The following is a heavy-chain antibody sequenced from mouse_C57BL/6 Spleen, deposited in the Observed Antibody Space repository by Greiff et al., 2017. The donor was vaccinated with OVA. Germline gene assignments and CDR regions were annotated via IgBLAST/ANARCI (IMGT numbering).Heavy chain of an antibody. Sequence: VQLQQPGAELVKPGASVKLSCKASGYTFTSYWMQWVKRRPGQGLEWIGEIDPSDSYTNYNQKFKGKATLTVDTSSSTAYMQLSSLTSEDSAVYYCARDYSNYAFDYWGQGTTLTVSS. CDR3: ARDYSNYAFDY. J-gene: IGHJ2*01. D-gene: IGHD2-5*01. V-gene: IGHV1-50*01. CDR1: GYTFTSYW. CDR2: IDPSDSYT.